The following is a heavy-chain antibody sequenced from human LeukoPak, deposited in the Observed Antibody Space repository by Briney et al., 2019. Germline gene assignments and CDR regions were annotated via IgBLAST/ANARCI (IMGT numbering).Heavy chain of an antibody. Sequence: SETLSLTCAVYGGSFSGYYWSWIRQPPGKGLEWIGEINHSGSTNYNPSLKSRVTISVDTSKNQFSLKLSSVTAADTAVYYCVRALRYCSGGSSSHQYYFDYWGQGTLVTVSS. CDR1: GGSFSGYY. J-gene: IGHJ4*02. CDR2: INHSGST. CDR3: VRALRYCSGGSSSHQYYFDY. D-gene: IGHD2-15*01. V-gene: IGHV4-34*01.